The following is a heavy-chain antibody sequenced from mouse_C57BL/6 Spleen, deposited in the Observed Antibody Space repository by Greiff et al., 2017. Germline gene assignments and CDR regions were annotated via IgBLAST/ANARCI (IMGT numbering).Heavy chain of an antibody. V-gene: IGHV1-55*01. Sequence: QVQLQQPGAELVKPGASVKMSCKASGYTFTSYWIPWVKQRPGQGLEWIGDIYPGSGSTNYNEKFKSKATLTVDTSSSTAYMQLSSLTSEDSAVYYCARTGANSNYEYMDDWGTGTTVTVSS. CDR1: GYTFTSYW. CDR3: ARTGANSNYEYMDD. CDR2: IYPGSGST. D-gene: IGHD2-5*01. J-gene: IGHJ1*03.